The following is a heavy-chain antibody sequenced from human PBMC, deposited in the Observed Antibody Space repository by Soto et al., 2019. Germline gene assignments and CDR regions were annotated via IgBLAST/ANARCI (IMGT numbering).Heavy chain of an antibody. V-gene: IGHV4-39*01. Sequence: ETLSLTCSVSGDSISNSRFYWAWIRQPPGEGLEWIGSIYHTGNAYYNPSLKSRVTIFVDTSKNQFSLKLTSVTAADTALYYCARDYFDSSDYTTNWFDPWGQGTLVTVSS. D-gene: IGHD3-22*01. CDR3: ARDYFDSSDYTTNWFDP. CDR1: GDSISNSRFY. CDR2: IYHTGNA. J-gene: IGHJ5*02.